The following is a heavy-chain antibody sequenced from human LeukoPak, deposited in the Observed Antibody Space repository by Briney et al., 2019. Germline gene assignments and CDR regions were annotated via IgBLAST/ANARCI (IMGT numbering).Heavy chain of an antibody. CDR3: ARRYCSGGSCYMRGYYGMEV. J-gene: IGHJ6*04. CDR1: NGSFSAYY. D-gene: IGHD2-15*01. CDR2: ISRSGST. Sequence: PSETLSLTCAVSNGSFSAYYWSWIRQSPGKGLQWIGEISRSGSTNYNPSLKLRVSISLDTSKNQFSLRLSSVSAADTAVYFCARRYCSGGSCYMRGYYGMEVWATGTTVIVSS. V-gene: IGHV4-34*01.